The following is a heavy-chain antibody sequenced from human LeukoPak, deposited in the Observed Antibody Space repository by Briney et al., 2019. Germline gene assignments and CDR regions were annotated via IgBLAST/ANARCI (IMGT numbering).Heavy chain of an antibody. D-gene: IGHD1-7*01. V-gene: IGHV1-69*02. CDR2: IIPILGIA. J-gene: IGHJ6*03. CDR3: ARVGPAGTTIGYYYYYMDV. CDR1: GGTFSSYT. Sequence: SVKVSCKASGGTFSSYTISWVRQAPGQGLECMGRIIPILGIANYAQKFQGRVTITADKSTSTAYMELSSLRSEDTAVYYCARVGPAGTTIGYYYYYMDVWGKGTTVTVSS.